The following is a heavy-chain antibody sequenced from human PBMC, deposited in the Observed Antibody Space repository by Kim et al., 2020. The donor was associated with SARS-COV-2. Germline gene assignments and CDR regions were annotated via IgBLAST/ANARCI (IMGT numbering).Heavy chain of an antibody. CDR2: IVVGSGNT. J-gene: IGHJ4*02. CDR1: GFTFTSSA. CDR3: AAVTALLWFGELGEDFDY. V-gene: IGHV1-58*01. Sequence: SVKVSCKASGFTFTSSAVQWVRQARGQRLEWIAWIVVGSGNTNYAQKFQERVTITRDMSTSSAYMELSSLRSEDTAVYYCAAVTALLWFGELGEDFDYWGQGTLVTVSS. D-gene: IGHD3-10*01.